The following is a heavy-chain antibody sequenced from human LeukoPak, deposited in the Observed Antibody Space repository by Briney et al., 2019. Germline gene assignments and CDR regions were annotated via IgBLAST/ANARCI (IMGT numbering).Heavy chain of an antibody. D-gene: IGHD4-23*01. CDR2: ITTGGGST. CDR3: AKALSGTLAGNLDY. CDR1: GFTFSNYA. J-gene: IGHJ4*02. V-gene: IGHV3-23*01. Sequence: PGGSLRLSCAASGFTFSNYAMTWVRQAPGKGLEWVSSITTGGGSTYYADSVKGRCTISRDNSKNTLYLQMKSLRAEDTAVYYCAKALSGTLAGNLDYWGQGTLVTVSS.